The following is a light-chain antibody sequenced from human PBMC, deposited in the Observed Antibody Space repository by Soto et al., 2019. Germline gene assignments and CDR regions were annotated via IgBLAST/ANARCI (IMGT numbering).Light chain of an antibody. CDR1: QSISSW. CDR2: KAS. CDR3: QQYNSYSGT. Sequence: DIQMTQSTSTLSASVGDRVTITCRASQSISSWLAWYQQKPGKAPKLLIYKASSLESGVPSRFSGSGSGTEFTLTINSLQPDDFATYYCQQYNSYSGTFGQGTKVDI. J-gene: IGKJ1*01. V-gene: IGKV1-5*03.